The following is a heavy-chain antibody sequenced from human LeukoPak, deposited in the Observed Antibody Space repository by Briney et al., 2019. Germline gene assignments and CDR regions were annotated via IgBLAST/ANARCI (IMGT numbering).Heavy chain of an antibody. Sequence: GGSLRLSCAASGFTFRNYWMSWVRQAPGKGLEWVANIIQDGSEKNYVDSVKGRFTISRDNAKNSLYLQMNSLRAEDTAVYYCARDKAYGDSEDFWGRGTLVTVSS. CDR3: ARDKAYGDSEDF. CDR1: GFTFRNYW. D-gene: IGHD4-17*01. V-gene: IGHV3-7*05. J-gene: IGHJ4*02. CDR2: IIQDGSEK.